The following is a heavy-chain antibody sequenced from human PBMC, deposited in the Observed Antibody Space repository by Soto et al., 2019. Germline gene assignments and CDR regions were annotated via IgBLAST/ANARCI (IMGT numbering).Heavy chain of an antibody. Sequence: EVQLVESGGGLVQPGRSLRLSCAASGFTFDDFAMHWVRQAAGKGLEWVSGISWNGATMGYGDSVSGRFTISRDNTKNSLYLQMNSLKPEDTALYYCAKDNGGYYDSSGNFEYWGQGTLVTVSS. J-gene: IGHJ4*02. CDR2: ISWNGATM. CDR1: GFTFDDFA. V-gene: IGHV3-9*01. CDR3: AKDNGGYYDSSGNFEY. D-gene: IGHD3-22*01.